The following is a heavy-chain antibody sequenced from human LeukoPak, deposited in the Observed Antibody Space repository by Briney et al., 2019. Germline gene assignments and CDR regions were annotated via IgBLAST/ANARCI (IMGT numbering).Heavy chain of an antibody. V-gene: IGHV3-33*01. CDR1: GFTFSNYG. CDR2: IWYDVINK. Sequence: GGSLRLSCAASGFTFSNYGMHWVRQAPGKGLEWAAAIWYDVINKNYADSVKGRFTISRDNSKNTLYLQMNSLRAEDTAVYYCARDLLKVATDYWGQGTLVTVSS. J-gene: IGHJ4*02. D-gene: IGHD5-12*01. CDR3: ARDLLKVATDY.